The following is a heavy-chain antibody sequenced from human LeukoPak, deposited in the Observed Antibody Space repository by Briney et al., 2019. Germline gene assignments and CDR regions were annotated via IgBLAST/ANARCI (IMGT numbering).Heavy chain of an antibody. V-gene: IGHV3-7*03. CDR3: AREGQESGCKDY. CDR2: IKQDGRQK. D-gene: IGHD3-10*01. Sequence: GGSLRLSCVASGFTFSGHCMTWVRQAPGRGLEWVANIKQDGRQKHYVDSVKGRFTISRDDAKNSLYLQMSSPRAEDTAVYYCAREGQESGCKDYWGQGTRVTVSS. J-gene: IGHJ4*02. CDR1: GFTFSGHC.